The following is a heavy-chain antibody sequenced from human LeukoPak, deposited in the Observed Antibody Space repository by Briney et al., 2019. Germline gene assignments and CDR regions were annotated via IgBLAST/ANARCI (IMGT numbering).Heavy chain of an antibody. Sequence: GGSLRLSCAASGFTFSSYSMNWVRQAPGKGLEWVSSISSSSRYIYYADSVKGRFTISRDNAKNSLYLQMNSLRAEDTALYYCAKGLRYFDWSYAFDIWGQGTMVTVSS. CDR3: AKGLRYFDWSYAFDI. D-gene: IGHD3-9*01. CDR2: ISSSSRYI. V-gene: IGHV3-21*04. CDR1: GFTFSSYS. J-gene: IGHJ3*02.